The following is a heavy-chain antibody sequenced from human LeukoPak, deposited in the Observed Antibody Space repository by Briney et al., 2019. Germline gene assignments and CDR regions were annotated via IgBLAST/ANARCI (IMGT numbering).Heavy chain of an antibody. V-gene: IGHV4-31*03. CDR2: IYYSGST. J-gene: IGHJ4*02. D-gene: IGHD3-22*01. Sequence: PSETLSLTCTVSGGSISSGGYYWSWIRQHPGKGLEWIGYIYYSGSTYYNPSLKSRVTISVDTSKNQFSLKLSSVTAADTAVYYCARVCEQYYYDSSGSPMYYFDYWGQGTLVTVSS. CDR1: GGSISSGGYY. CDR3: ARVCEQYYYDSSGSPMYYFDY.